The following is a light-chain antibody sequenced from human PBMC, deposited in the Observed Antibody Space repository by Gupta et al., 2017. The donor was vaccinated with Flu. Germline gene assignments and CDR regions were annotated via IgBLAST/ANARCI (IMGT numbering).Light chain of an antibody. Sequence: ANNRRPSGVPDRFSCSKSGTSASLAITGLQAEDEADYYCQSYDSSHYVFGTGTKVTVL. J-gene: IGLJ1*01. CDR3: QSYDSSHYV. V-gene: IGLV1-40*01. CDR2: ANN.